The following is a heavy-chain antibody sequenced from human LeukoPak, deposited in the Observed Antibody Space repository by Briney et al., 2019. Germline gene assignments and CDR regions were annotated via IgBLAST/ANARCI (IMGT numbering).Heavy chain of an antibody. CDR3: ARDQGPAVGEFDP. Sequence: SVKVSCKASGGTFSSYAISWVRQAPGQGLEWMGGIIPIFGTANYAQKFQGRVTITADESTSTAYTELSSLRSEDTAVYYCARDQGPAVGEFDPWGQGTLVTVSS. CDR2: IIPIFGTA. D-gene: IGHD6-13*01. CDR1: GGTFSSYA. J-gene: IGHJ5*02. V-gene: IGHV1-69*01.